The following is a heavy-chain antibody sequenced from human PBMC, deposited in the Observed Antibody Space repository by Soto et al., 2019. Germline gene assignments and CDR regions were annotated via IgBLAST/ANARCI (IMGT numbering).Heavy chain of an antibody. CDR2: ISAYNGNT. V-gene: IGHV1-18*01. Sequence: QVQLVQSGAEVKKPGASVKVSCKASGYTFTSYGISWVRQAPGQGLEWMGWISAYNGNTNYAQKLQGRVTMTTDTSTSTAYMELRSLRSDATAVYYCARDRGGPQWLVLYYGMDVWGQGTTVTVSS. CDR1: GYTFTSYG. D-gene: IGHD6-19*01. J-gene: IGHJ6*02. CDR3: ARDRGGPQWLVLYYGMDV.